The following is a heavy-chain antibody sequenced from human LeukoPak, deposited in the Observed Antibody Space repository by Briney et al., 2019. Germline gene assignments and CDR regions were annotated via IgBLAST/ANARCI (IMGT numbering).Heavy chain of an antibody. Sequence: GGSLRLSCAASGFTVSSNYMSWVRQAPGKGLEWVSVIYSGGSTYYADSVKGRFTISRDNSKNSLYLQMNSLRTEDTALYYCAKAGHQTGYYFDYWGQGTLVTVSS. J-gene: IGHJ4*02. CDR3: AKAGHQTGYYFDY. D-gene: IGHD3-10*01. CDR2: IYSGGST. V-gene: IGHV3-53*05. CDR1: GFTVSSNY.